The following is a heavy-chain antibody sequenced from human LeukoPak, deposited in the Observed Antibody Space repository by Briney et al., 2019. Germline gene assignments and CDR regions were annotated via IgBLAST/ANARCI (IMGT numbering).Heavy chain of an antibody. J-gene: IGHJ4*02. V-gene: IGHV4-39*01. D-gene: IGHD6-13*01. CDR3: ARHVGSSWYQWIDY. CDR1: GGSTSSSSYY. CDR2: IYYSGST. Sequence: SETLSLTCTVSGGSTSSSSYYWGWIRQPPGKGLEWIGSIYYSGSTYYNPSLKSRVTISVDTSKNQFSLKLSSVTAADTAVYYCARHVGSSWYQWIDYWGQGTLVTVSS.